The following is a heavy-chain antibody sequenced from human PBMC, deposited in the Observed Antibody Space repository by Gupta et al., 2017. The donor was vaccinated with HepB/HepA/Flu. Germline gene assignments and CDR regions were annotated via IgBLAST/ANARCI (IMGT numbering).Heavy chain of an antibody. Sequence: EVQLVESGGGLVQPGGSLRLSCAASGFTVSSNYMSWVRQAPGKGLEWGSVIYSGGSNYSADAGKGRFTISRENSKNTRYLQMNRLRAEDQAVYYCAREGVDRSSNVRMLQNGCHGTMVTVYS. J-gene: IGHJ1*01. CDR3: AREGVDRSSNVRMLQN. CDR2: IYSGGSN. V-gene: IGHV3-66*01. CDR1: GFTVSSNY. D-gene: IGHD2-2*01.